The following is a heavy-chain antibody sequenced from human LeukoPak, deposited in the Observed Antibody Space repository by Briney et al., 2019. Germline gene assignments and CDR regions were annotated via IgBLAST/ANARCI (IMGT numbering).Heavy chain of an antibody. CDR2: IYYSGST. CDR1: GGSISSYY. J-gene: IGHJ3*02. V-gene: IGHV4-59*01. D-gene: IGHD3-22*01. Sequence: PSETLSLTCTVSGGSISSYYWSWIRQPPGKGLEWIGYIYYSGSTNYNPSLKSRVTISVDTSKNQFSLKPSSVTAADTAVYYCARDSPLYDSSGYYAQWAFDIWGQGTMVTVSS. CDR3: ARDSPLYDSSGYYAQWAFDI.